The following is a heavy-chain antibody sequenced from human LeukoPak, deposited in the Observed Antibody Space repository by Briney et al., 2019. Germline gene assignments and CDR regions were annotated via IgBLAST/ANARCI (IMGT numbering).Heavy chain of an antibody. J-gene: IGHJ6*02. Sequence: SETLSLTCTVSGGSISSGGYYWSWIRQPPGKGLEWIEYIHYSGSTNYNPSLKSRVTISVDTSKNQFSLKLSSVTAADTAVYYCARDPLGSAPYYYGMDVWGQGTTVTVSS. D-gene: IGHD3-10*01. CDR3: ARDPLGSAPYYYGMDV. V-gene: IGHV4-61*08. CDR2: IHYSGST. CDR1: GGSISSGGYY.